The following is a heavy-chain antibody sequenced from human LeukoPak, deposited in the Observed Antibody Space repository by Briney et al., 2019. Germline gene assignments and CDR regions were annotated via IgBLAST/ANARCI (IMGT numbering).Heavy chain of an antibody. J-gene: IGHJ3*02. CDR3: VIAYYYDSGVSYLNAFDI. Sequence: GGSLRLSCAASGFTFSSYGMHWVRQAPGKGLEWVAVISYDGSNKYYADSVKGRFTISRDNSKNTLYLQMNSLRAEDTAVYYCVIAYYYDSGVSYLNAFDIWGQGTMVTVSS. D-gene: IGHD3-22*01. CDR1: GFTFSSYG. V-gene: IGHV3-30*03. CDR2: ISYDGSNK.